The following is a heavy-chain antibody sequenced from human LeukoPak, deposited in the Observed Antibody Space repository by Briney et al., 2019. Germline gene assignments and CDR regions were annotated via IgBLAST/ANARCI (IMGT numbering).Heavy chain of an antibody. CDR1: GFTFSNYA. Sequence: GGSLRLSCAASGFTFSNYAMSWVRQAPGKGLEWVSAISGSGGSTYYADSVKGRFTISRDNSKNTLYLQMNSLRAEDTAVYYCAKVGWERITMVRGAFDYWGQGTLVTVSS. CDR2: ISGSGGST. V-gene: IGHV3-23*01. J-gene: IGHJ4*02. CDR3: AKVGWERITMVRGAFDY. D-gene: IGHD3-10*01.